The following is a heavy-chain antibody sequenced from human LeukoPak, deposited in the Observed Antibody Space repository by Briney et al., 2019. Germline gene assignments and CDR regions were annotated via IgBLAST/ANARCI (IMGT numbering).Heavy chain of an antibody. CDR2: ISSSGSTI. CDR1: GFTFSSYE. CDR3: ARSDGGATDHDAFDI. J-gene: IGHJ3*02. V-gene: IGHV3-48*03. D-gene: IGHD1-26*01. Sequence: PGGSLRLSCAASGFTFSSYEMNWVRQAPGKGLEWVSYISSSGSTIYYADSVKGRFTISRDNAKNSLYLQMNSLRAEDTAVYYCARSDGGATDHDAFDIWGQGTMVTVSS.